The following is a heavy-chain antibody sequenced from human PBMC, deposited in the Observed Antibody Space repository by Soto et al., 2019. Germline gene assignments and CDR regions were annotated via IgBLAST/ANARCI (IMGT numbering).Heavy chain of an antibody. J-gene: IGHJ3*02. Sequence: SQTLSLTCAISGDSVSSNSAAWNWIRQSPSRGLEWLGRTYYRSKWYNDYAVSVKSRITINTDTSKNQFSLQLNSVTPEDTAVYYCARDMGGLPDGNGAFDIWGQGTMVTV. CDR1: GDSVSSNSAA. V-gene: IGHV6-1*01. CDR3: ARDMGGLPDGNGAFDI. CDR2: TYYRSKWYN. D-gene: IGHD1-26*01.